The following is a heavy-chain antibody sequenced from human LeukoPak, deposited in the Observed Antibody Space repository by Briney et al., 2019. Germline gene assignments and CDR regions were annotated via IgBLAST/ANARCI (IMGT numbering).Heavy chain of an antibody. D-gene: IGHD4-11*01. CDR3: ARDRHSKYGYYYYYYVDV. CDR2: IYTSGST. Sequence: PSETLSLTCTVSAGSISSGSYYWSWIRQPAGKGLEWIGRIYTSGSTNYNPSHKSRVTISVDTSKNQFSLKLSSVTAADTAVYYCARDRHSKYGYYYYYYVDVWGKGTTVTVSS. J-gene: IGHJ6*03. CDR1: AGSISSGSYY. V-gene: IGHV4-61*02.